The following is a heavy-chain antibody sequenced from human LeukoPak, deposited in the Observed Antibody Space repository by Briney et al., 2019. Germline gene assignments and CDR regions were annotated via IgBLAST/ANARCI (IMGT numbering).Heavy chain of an antibody. J-gene: IGHJ4*02. CDR3: ARDPRYSGYDRQPFDY. D-gene: IGHD5-12*01. Sequence: GGSLRLSCAASGFTVSSNYMSWVRQAPGKGLEWVSVIYSGGSTYYADSVKGRFTISRDNSKNTLYLQMNSLRAEDTAVYYCARDPRYSGYDRQPFDYWGQGTLVTVSS. V-gene: IGHV3-53*01. CDR1: GFTVSSNY. CDR2: IYSGGST.